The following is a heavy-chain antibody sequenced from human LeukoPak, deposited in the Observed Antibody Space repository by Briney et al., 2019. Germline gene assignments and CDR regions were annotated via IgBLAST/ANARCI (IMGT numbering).Heavy chain of an antibody. CDR2: ISGSGGST. D-gene: IGHD3-3*01. Sequence: GGSLRLSCAASGFPFSSYAMSWVRQAPGKGLEWVSAISGSGGSTYYADSVKGRFTISRDNSKNTLYLQMNSLRVEDTAVYYCAKDLSGTIFGVVTNFDYWGQGTLVTVSS. CDR1: GFPFSSYA. CDR3: AKDLSGTIFGVVTNFDY. V-gene: IGHV3-23*01. J-gene: IGHJ4*02.